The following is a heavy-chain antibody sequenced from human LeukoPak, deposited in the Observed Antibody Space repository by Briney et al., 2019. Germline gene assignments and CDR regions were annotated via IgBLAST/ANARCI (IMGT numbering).Heavy chain of an antibody. CDR1: GFTFSSYE. D-gene: IGHD1-26*01. V-gene: IGHV3-48*03. CDR2: ISSSGSTI. Sequence: GGSLRLSCAASGFTFSSYEMNWVRQAPGKGLEWVSYISSSGSTIYYADSVKGRFTISRDNAKNSLYLQMNSLRAEDTAVYYCARVEWIVGFDYWGQETLVTVSS. J-gene: IGHJ4*02. CDR3: ARVEWIVGFDY.